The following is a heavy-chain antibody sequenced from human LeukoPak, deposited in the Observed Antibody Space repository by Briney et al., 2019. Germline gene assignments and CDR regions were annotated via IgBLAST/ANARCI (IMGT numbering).Heavy chain of an antibody. V-gene: IGHV3-23*01. CDR1: GFTFSSYA. CDR3: AKGEGGSYSGPDY. Sequence: PGGSLRLSCAASGFTFSSYAMSWVRQAPGKGLEWVSAISGSGGSTYYADSVKGRFTISRDNSKNTLYLQMNSLRAEDTAVYYYAKGEGGSYSGPDYWGQGTLVTVSS. D-gene: IGHD1-26*01. J-gene: IGHJ4*02. CDR2: ISGSGGST.